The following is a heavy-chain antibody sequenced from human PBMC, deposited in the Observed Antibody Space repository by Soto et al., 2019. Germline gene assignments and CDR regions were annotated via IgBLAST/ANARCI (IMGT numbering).Heavy chain of an antibody. CDR3: AKGRWDYDLLTGYDPRRSLDV. J-gene: IGHJ6*02. Sequence: GGSLRLSCAASGFTFSNYAMSWVRQAPGKGLEWVSAISGSGGTTYYVDSVKGRFTISRDNTKNTLFLQMNSLRAEDTAIYYCAKGRWDYDLLTGYDPRRSLDVWGQGTTVTVSS. CDR1: GFTFSNYA. V-gene: IGHV3-23*01. D-gene: IGHD3-9*01. CDR2: ISGSGGTT.